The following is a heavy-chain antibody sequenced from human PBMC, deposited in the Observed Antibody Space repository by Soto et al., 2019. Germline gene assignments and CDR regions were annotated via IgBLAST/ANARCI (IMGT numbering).Heavy chain of an antibody. J-gene: IGHJ4*02. CDR3: ARVGRKGYSSSWYYFDY. D-gene: IGHD6-13*01. CDR1: GGTFSSYA. Sequence: QVQLVQSGAEVKKPGSSVKVSCKASGGTFSSYAISWVRQAPGQGLEWMGGIIPIFGTANYAQKFQGRVTITADESTSTASMELSRLRSEDTAVYYCARVGRKGYSSSWYYFDYWGQGTLVTVSS. CDR2: IIPIFGTA. V-gene: IGHV1-69*01.